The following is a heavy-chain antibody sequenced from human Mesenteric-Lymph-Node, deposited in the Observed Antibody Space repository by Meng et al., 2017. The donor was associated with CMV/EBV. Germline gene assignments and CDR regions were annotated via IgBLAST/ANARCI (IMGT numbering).Heavy chain of an antibody. V-gene: IGHV3-23*01. CDR3: AKDRYDSSGSYFDY. D-gene: IGHD3-22*01. J-gene: IGHJ4*02. CDR1: GFTFSSYA. Sequence: GESLKISCAASGFTFSSYAMSWVRQAPGKGLEWVSGISGSGGRTYYADSVKGRFTISRDNSKNTLYLQMNSLRAEDTAVYYCAKDRYDSSGSYFDYWGQGTLVTVSS. CDR2: ISGSGGRT.